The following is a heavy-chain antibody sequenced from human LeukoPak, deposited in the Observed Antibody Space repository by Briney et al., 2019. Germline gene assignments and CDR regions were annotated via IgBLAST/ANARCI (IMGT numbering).Heavy chain of an antibody. V-gene: IGHV1-69*13. CDR2: IIPIFGTA. Sequence: GASVKVSCKASGGTFSSYAISWVRQAPGQGLEWMGGIIPIFGTANYAQKFQGRVTITADESTSTAYMELSSLRSEDTAVYYCARPLLPVYYYGMDVWGQGTTVTVSS. J-gene: IGHJ6*02. CDR3: ARPLLPVYYYGMDV. CDR1: GGTFSSYA.